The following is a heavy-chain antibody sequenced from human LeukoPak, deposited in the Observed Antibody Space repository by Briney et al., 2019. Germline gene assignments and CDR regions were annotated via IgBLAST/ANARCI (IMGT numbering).Heavy chain of an antibody. CDR2: IRYDGSNK. CDR3: ANPRSYGGNSHIDY. V-gene: IGHV3-30*02. J-gene: IGHJ4*02. D-gene: IGHD4-23*01. Sequence: QSGGSLRLSCAASGFTFSSYGMHWVRQAPGKGLEWVAFIRYDGSNKYYADSVKGRFTISRDNSKNTLYLQMNSLRVEDTAVYYCANPRSYGGNSHIDYWGQGTLVTVSS. CDR1: GFTFSSYG.